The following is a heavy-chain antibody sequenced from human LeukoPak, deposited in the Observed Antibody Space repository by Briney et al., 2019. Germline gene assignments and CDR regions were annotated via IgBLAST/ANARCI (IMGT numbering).Heavy chain of an antibody. CDR2: IYSSGST. J-gene: IGHJ6*02. CDR3: AREVAVAGLDV. Sequence: SETLSLTCTVSGGSISDYYWSWIRQPPGKGLEWIGYIYSSGSTYYNPSLKSRVTISVDTSKNQFSLKLSSVTAADTAVYYCAREVAVAGLDVWGQGTTVTVSS. V-gene: IGHV4-59*01. CDR1: GGSISDYY. D-gene: IGHD6-19*01.